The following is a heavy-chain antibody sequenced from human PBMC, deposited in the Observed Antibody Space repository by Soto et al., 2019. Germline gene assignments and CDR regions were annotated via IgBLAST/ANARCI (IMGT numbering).Heavy chain of an antibody. J-gene: IGHJ5*02. CDR3: AHRGYGNYPRDNWFDP. V-gene: IGHV2-5*01. CDR1: GFSLTTAGAG. CDR2: TYWNDDT. D-gene: IGHD4-17*01. Sequence: QITLKESGPTLVKPTQTLTLTCTFSGFSLTTAGAGVGWIRQPPGKALEWLALTYWNDDTRYNPSLKSRLTIPKDTPHDQVVLTMPNMDPVDTATFYCAHRGYGNYPRDNWFDPWGQGILVIVSS.